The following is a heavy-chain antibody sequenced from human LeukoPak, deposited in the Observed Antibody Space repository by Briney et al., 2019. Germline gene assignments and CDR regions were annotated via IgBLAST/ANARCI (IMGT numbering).Heavy chain of an antibody. CDR2: IHHSGST. CDR3: ARVIFRVGGSFDY. Sequence: PSETLSLTCTVSGYSISFGYYWGWIRQPPGKGLEWIGSIHHSGSTYYNPSLKSRVTISVDKSKNQFSLKLSSVTAADTAVYYCARVIFRVGGSFDYWGQGTLVTVSS. CDR1: GYSISFGYY. D-gene: IGHD1-26*01. V-gene: IGHV4-38-2*02. J-gene: IGHJ4*02.